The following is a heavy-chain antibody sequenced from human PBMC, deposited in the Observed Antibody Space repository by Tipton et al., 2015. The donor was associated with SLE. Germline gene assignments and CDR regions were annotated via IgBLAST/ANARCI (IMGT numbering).Heavy chain of an antibody. J-gene: IGHJ4*02. V-gene: IGHV4-59*11. CDR3: TGAWQGYCSGGTCYVLDY. Sequence: TLSLTCTVSGGSISSHYCSWIRQPPGKGLEWIGYISYSETTNYNPSLKSRVTISVDTSKNHFSLKLRSVTAADTAVYYCTGAWQGYCSGGTCYVLDYWGQGTLVTVSS. CDR1: GGSISSHY. D-gene: IGHD2-15*01. CDR2: ISYSETT.